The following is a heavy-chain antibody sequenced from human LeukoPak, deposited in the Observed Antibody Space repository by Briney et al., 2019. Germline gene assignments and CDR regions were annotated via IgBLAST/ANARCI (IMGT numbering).Heavy chain of an antibody. D-gene: IGHD6-13*01. CDR1: GGSFSGYC. Sequence: SETLSLTCAVYGGSFSGYCWSWIRQPPGKGLEWIGEINHSGSTNYNPSLKSRVTISVDTSKNQFSLKLSSVTAADTAVYYCASGIAAAGRHFDYWGQGTLVTVSS. V-gene: IGHV4-34*01. CDR2: INHSGST. CDR3: ASGIAAAGRHFDY. J-gene: IGHJ4*02.